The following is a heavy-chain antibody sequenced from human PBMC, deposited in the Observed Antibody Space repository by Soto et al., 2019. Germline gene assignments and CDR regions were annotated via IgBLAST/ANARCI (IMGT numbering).Heavy chain of an antibody. Sequence: SVKGSCKASGGTFSSYAISWVRQAPGQGLEWMGGIIPIFGTANYAQKFQGRVTITADESTSTAYMELSSLRSEDTAVYYCARDMTGTASPPIDYYYYGMDVWGQGTTVTVSS. CDR2: IIPIFGTA. V-gene: IGHV1-69*13. CDR1: GGTFSSYA. CDR3: ARDMTGTASPPIDYYYYGMDV. D-gene: IGHD1-20*01. J-gene: IGHJ6*02.